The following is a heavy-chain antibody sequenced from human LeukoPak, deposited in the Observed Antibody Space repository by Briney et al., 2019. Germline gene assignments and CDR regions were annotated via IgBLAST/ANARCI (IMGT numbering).Heavy chain of an antibody. Sequence: GGSLRLSCAASGFTVSSSYMSWVRQAPGRGLEWVSLIYSGGSTHYADSVKGRFTISRDTSKNTLYLQMNSLRAEDTALYYCARDIRDSSGYYYYFDNWGQGTLVTVSS. CDR1: GFTVSSSY. V-gene: IGHV3-66*02. J-gene: IGHJ4*02. CDR2: IYSGGST. CDR3: ARDIRDSSGYYYYFDN. D-gene: IGHD3-22*01.